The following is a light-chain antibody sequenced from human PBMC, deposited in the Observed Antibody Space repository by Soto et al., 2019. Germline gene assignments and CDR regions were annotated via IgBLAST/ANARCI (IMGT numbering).Light chain of an antibody. V-gene: IGKV1-39*01. Sequence: DTQMSQKPSYLPASVGDRVTITFRASQNISSYLNGYQQKPGKAPKLLIYAASSLQSGVPSRFSGSGSGTEFSLTISSLQPDDFATYYCQQFAISAPFGQGTKVEIK. J-gene: IGKJ1*01. CDR3: QQFAISAP. CDR1: QNISSY. CDR2: AAS.